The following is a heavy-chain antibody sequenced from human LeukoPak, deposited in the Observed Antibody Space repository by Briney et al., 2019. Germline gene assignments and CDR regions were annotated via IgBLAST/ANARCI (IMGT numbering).Heavy chain of an antibody. CDR3: ATHKSPPGFGEFTFDY. CDR2: ISGSGGST. D-gene: IGHD3-10*01. V-gene: IGHV3-23*01. J-gene: IGHJ4*02. Sequence: GGSLRLSCAASGFTFSSYAMSWVRQAPGKGLEWVSAISGSGGSTYYAGSVKGRFTISRDNSKNTLFLQMNSLRAEDTAVYYCATHKSPPGFGEFTFDYWGQGTLVTVSS. CDR1: GFTFSSYA.